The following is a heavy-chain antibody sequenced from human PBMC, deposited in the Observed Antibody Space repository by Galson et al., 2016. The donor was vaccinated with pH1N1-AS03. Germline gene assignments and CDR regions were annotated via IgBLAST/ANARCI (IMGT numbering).Heavy chain of an antibody. V-gene: IGHV1-69*06. J-gene: IGHJ4*02. CDR3: ARGLTYHFGSGSVF. D-gene: IGHD3-10*01. Sequence: SVKVSCKASGGTLNNYAVNWVRQAPGQGLEWMGGISPIFGSANHAQKFQGRVTITADILTNTAYMELRGLSSEDTAVYYRARGLTYHFGSGSVFWGQGTLVTVPS. CDR2: ISPIFGSA. CDR1: GGTLNNYA.